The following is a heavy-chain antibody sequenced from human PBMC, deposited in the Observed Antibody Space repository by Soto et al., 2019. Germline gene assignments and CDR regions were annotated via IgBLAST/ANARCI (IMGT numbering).Heavy chain of an antibody. CDR1: GCSFSSYG. Sequence: QVPLVQSGAELRKPGASVKISCKASGCSFSSYGINWVRQAPGQGLEWMGWINTYNGNRNYAQKFEDRVTMTTATSTNTVYMELRSLKSDDTAIYYCARDRLRGYDSSGFYSWGQGTLVTVSS. D-gene: IGHD3-22*01. CDR3: ARDRLRGYDSSGFYS. V-gene: IGHV1-18*01. J-gene: IGHJ4*02. CDR2: INTYNGNR.